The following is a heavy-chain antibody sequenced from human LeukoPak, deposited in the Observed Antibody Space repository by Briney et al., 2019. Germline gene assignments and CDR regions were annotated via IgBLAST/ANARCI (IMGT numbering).Heavy chain of an antibody. V-gene: IGHV3-23*01. CDR3: AKAKPFGVVISWFDP. Sequence: PGGSLRLSCAASGFTFSNYWMSWVRQAPGKGLEWVSAISGSGGSTYYADSVKGRFTISRDDSKNTLYLQMNSLRAEDTAVYYCAKAKPFGVVISWFDPWGQETLVTVSS. D-gene: IGHD3-3*01. CDR1: GFTFSNYW. J-gene: IGHJ5*02. CDR2: ISGSGGST.